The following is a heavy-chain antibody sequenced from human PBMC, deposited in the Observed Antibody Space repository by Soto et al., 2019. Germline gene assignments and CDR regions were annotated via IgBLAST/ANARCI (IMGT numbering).Heavy chain of an antibody. CDR3: ARAIFGVPEDYYYYYGMDV. CDR2: IIPIFGTA. V-gene: IGHV1-69*13. J-gene: IGHJ6*02. Sequence: ASVKVSCKASGGTFSSYAISWVRQAPGQGLEWMGGIIPIFGTANYAQKFQGRVTITADESTSTAYMELSSLRSEDTAVYYCARAIFGVPEDYYYYYGMDVWGQGTTVTVSS. D-gene: IGHD3-3*01. CDR1: GGTFSSYA.